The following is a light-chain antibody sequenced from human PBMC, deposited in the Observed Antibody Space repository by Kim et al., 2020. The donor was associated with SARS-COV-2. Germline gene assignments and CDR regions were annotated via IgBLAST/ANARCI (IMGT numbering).Light chain of an antibody. CDR1: QSVGNY. CDR3: QQRSNWPALMYT. J-gene: IGKJ2*01. CDR2: DAS. Sequence: PGERATRSCRASQSVGNYLAWYQQKPGQAPRLLIYDASNRATGIPARFSGSGSGTDFTLTISSLEPEDFAVYFCQQRSNWPALMYTFGQGTKLEIK. V-gene: IGKV3-11*01.